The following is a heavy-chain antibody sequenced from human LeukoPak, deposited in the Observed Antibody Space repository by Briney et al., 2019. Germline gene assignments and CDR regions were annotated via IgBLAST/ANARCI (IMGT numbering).Heavy chain of an antibody. CDR2: IYYSGST. CDR1: GGSISSYY. V-gene: IGHV4-59*08. CDR3: ARRLYYYDSSGYSDLWFDP. D-gene: IGHD3-22*01. J-gene: IGHJ5*02. Sequence: SETLSLTCTVSGGSISSYYWSWIRQPPGMGLEWIGYIYYSGSTNYNPSLKSRVTISVDTSKNQFSLKLSSVTAADTAVYYCARRLYYYDSSGYSDLWFDPWGQGTLVTVSS.